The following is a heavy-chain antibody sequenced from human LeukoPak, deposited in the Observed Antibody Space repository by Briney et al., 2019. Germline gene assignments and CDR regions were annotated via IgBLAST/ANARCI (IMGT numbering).Heavy chain of an antibody. D-gene: IGHD5-12*01. Sequence: PSETLSLTCAVYGGSFSGDYWSWIRQPPGKGLEWIGEINHSGSTNYNPSLKSRVTISVDTSKNQFSLKLSSVTAADTAVYYCARGGYGHILNPYYFDYWGQGTLVTVSS. V-gene: IGHV4-34*01. CDR2: INHSGST. CDR1: GGSFSGDY. J-gene: IGHJ4*02. CDR3: ARGGYGHILNPYYFDY.